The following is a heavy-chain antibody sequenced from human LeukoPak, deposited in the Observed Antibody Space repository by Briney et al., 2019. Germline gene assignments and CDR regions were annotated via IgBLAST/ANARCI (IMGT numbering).Heavy chain of an antibody. CDR2: ISAYNGNT. CDR3: ARDQGYCSSTSCSQGDAFDI. CDR1: GYTFTSYG. J-gene: IGHJ3*02. Sequence: ASVKVSCKASGYTFTSYGISWVRQAPGQGLEWTGWISAYNGNTNYAQKLQGRVTMTTDTSTSTAYMELRSLRSDDTAVYYCARDQGYCSSTSCSQGDAFDIWGQGTMVTVSS. V-gene: IGHV1-18*01. D-gene: IGHD2-2*01.